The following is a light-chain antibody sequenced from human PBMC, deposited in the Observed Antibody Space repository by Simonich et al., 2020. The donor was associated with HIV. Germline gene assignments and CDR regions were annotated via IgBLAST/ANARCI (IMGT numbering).Light chain of an antibody. J-gene: IGKJ1*01. CDR3: QQYSSSVWT. CDR2: DAS. V-gene: IGKV3D-20*01. CDR1: QRISSSF. Sequence: DIVLTQSPGTLSLSPGERATLSCRASQRISSSFLAWYQQKPGLAPRLLIYDASTRATGIPDRFSGSGSGTDYTLTISRLEPEDFAVYYCQQYSSSVWTFGQGTKVEIK.